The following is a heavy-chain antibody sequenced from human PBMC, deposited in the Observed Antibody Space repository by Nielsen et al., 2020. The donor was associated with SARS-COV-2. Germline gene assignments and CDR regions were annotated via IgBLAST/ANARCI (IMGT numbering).Heavy chain of an antibody. CDR2: IYYSGST. D-gene: IGHD3-3*01. Sequence: LRLSCTVSGGSISSGDYYWSWIRQPPGKGLEWIGYIYYSGSTYYNPSLKSRVTISVDTSKNQFSLKLSSVTAADTALYYCARARSHTIFGVVIVDAFDIWGQGTMVTVSS. CDR3: ARARSHTIFGVVIVDAFDI. V-gene: IGHV4-30-4*01. CDR1: GGSISSGDYY. J-gene: IGHJ3*02.